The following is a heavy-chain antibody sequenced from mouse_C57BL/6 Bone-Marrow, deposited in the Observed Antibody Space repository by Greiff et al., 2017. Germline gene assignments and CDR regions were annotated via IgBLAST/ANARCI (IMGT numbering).Heavy chain of an antibody. V-gene: IGHV1-22*01. CDR1: GYTFTDYN. J-gene: IGHJ1*03. CDR3: EKGGTSYWYFDV. D-gene: IGHD4-1*01. Sequence: EVQLQQSGPELVKPGASVKMSCKASGYTFTDYNMHWVKQSHGKSLEWIGYINPNNGGTSYNQKFKGKATLTVNKSSSTAYMERRSLTSEDSAVYYCEKGGTSYWYFDVGGTGTTVTVSS. CDR2: INPNNGGT.